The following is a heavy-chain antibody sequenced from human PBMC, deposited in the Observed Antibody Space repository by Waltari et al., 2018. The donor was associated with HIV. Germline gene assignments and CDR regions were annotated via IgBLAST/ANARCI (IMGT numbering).Heavy chain of an antibody. CDR1: GFTVSNYD. CDR3: AKGRGYFDSSGYYFFLEY. J-gene: IGHJ4*02. D-gene: IGHD3-22*01. Sequence: EVQLLESGGNLVQPGGSLRLSCAAFGFTVSNYDMSWVRQAPGKGLEWVSDISIRGDTTNYGDSVRGRFSISRDNSKNTLYLQISSLRVEDTAVYYCAKGRGYFDSSGYYFFLEYWGQGTLVTVSS. CDR2: ISIRGDTT. V-gene: IGHV3-23*01.